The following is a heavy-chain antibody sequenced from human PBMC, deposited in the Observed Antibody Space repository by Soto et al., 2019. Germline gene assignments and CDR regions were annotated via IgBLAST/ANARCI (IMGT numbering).Heavy chain of an antibody. D-gene: IGHD2-2*01. V-gene: IGHV4-61*01. Sequence: SETLSLTCTVSGGSISSSSYYWSWIRQPPGKGLEWIGYIYYSGSTNYNPSLKSRVTISVDTSKNQFSLKLSSVTAADTAVYYCARFNGLVPAAKLVHYGMDVWGQGTTATVSS. J-gene: IGHJ6*02. CDR2: IYYSGST. CDR3: ARFNGLVPAAKLVHYGMDV. CDR1: GGSISSSSYY.